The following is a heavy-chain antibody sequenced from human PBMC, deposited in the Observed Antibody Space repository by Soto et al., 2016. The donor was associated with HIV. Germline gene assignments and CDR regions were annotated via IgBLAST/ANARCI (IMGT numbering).Heavy chain of an antibody. Sequence: QLQLQESGPGLVKPSETLSLTCTVSGGSISSSSYYWGWIRQPPGKGWSGLGVSISRGSTYYNPSLKSRVTISVDTSKNQFSLKLNSVTAADTAMYYCARLPDLDYWGQGTLVTVSS. CDR2: SISRGST. J-gene: IGHJ4*02. CDR3: ARLPDLDY. D-gene: IGHD2-2*01. CDR1: GGSISSSSYY. V-gene: IGHV4-39*01.